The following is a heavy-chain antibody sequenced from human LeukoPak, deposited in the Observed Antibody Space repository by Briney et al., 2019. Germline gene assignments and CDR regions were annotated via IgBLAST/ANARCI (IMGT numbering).Heavy chain of an antibody. CDR1: GYAFTGYY. D-gene: IGHD3-10*01. V-gene: IGHV1-2*02. J-gene: IGHJ3*02. CDR3: ARNIWFGESADAFDI. Sequence: ASVKVSCKASGYAFTGYYMHWVRQAPGQGLEWMGWINPNSGGTNYAQKFQGRVTMTRDKSIRTAYMELSRLTSDDTAVYYCARNIWFGESADAFDIWGQGTMVTVSS. CDR2: INPNSGGT.